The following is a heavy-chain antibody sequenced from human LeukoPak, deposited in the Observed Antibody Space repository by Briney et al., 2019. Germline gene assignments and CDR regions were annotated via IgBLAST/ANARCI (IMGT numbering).Heavy chain of an antibody. D-gene: IGHD3-3*01. CDR3: ATAATVWSGYSFSYYYYGKDV. V-gene: IGHV1-2*02. Sequence: ASVKVSCKASGYTFTGYYMHWVRQAPGQGLEWMGWINPNSGGTNYAQKFQGRVTMTRDTSISTAYMELSRLRSDDTAVYYCATAATVWSGYSFSYYYYGKDVWGQGTTVTVSS. CDR2: INPNSGGT. J-gene: IGHJ6*02. CDR1: GYTFTGYY.